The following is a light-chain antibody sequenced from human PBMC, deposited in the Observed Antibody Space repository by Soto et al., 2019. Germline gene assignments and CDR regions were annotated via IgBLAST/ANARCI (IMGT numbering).Light chain of an antibody. CDR2: DAS. Sequence: EKVMTQSPATLSVSPGERATLSCRASQSVRSNLAWYQQKPGQPPRLLIYDASTRATGIPSRFSGSGSGTEFTLTISSLKSEDFAVYYCQQYDNWPRTFGQGTKVDNK. CDR3: QQYDNWPRT. CDR1: QSVRSN. J-gene: IGKJ1*01. V-gene: IGKV3-15*01.